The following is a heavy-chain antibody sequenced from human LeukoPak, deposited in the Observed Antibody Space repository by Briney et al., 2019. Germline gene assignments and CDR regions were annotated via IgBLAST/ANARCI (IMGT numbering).Heavy chain of an antibody. Sequence: PGGSLRLSCAASGFTLSTYAMNWVRQAPGKGLEWVSGISAGGGGTYCADSVKGRFTISRDNSKNTLYLQVNSLTVEDTAVYYCAKSPRSAADNWFDPWGQGTLVTVSS. J-gene: IGHJ5*02. V-gene: IGHV3-23*01. CDR1: GFTLSTYA. D-gene: IGHD6-13*01. CDR3: AKSPRSAADNWFDP. CDR2: ISAGGGGT.